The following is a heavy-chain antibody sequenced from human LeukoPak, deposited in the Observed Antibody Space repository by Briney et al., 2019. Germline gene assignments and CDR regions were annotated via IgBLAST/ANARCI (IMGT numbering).Heavy chain of an antibody. CDR1: GGSISSYY. D-gene: IGHD1-7*01. Sequence: SETLSLTCTVSGGSISSYYWSWIRQPPGKGLEWIGYIYYSGTTNYNPSLKSRVTISVDTSKNQFSLKLSSVTAADTAVYYCASGGAELYYCHMDVWGKGTTVTVSS. V-gene: IGHV4-59*08. J-gene: IGHJ6*03. CDR3: ASGGAELYYCHMDV. CDR2: IYYSGTT.